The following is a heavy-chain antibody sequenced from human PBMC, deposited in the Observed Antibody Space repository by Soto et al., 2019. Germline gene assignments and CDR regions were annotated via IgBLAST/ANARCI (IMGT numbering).Heavy chain of an antibody. CDR1: GFTFSDYD. D-gene: IGHD6-13*01. J-gene: IGHJ4*02. CDR2: IGTTGET. Sequence: GSLRLSGLVSGFTFSDYDMHWVRQEAGKALEWVGAIGTTGETYSPESMEGRFTISRENVKNSLYLQISSLRAGDTAVYFCARARSGWYAAMDFWGRGTLVTV. CDR3: ARARSGWYAAMDF. V-gene: IGHV3-13*01.